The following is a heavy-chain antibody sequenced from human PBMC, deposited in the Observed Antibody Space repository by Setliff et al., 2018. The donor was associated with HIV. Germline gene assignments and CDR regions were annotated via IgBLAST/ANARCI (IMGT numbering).Heavy chain of an antibody. V-gene: IGHV5-10-1*01. CDR1: GYKFTGYW. Sequence: GESLKISCKASGYKFTGYWINWVRQMPGKGLEWMGRIDPSDSYVDYSPSFQGHVTTSIDKSVSSAHLQWSSLKASDTAMYYCARHKNGAYSLDSWGQGTLVTVSS. CDR3: ARHKNGAYSLDS. J-gene: IGHJ4*02. CDR2: IDPSDSYV. D-gene: IGHD4-17*01.